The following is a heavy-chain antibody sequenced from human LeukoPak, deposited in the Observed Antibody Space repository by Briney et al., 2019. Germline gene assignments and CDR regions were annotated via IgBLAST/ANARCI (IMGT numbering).Heavy chain of an antibody. J-gene: IGHJ5*02. V-gene: IGHV3-7*01. CDR2: IKQDGSEK. CDR3: ARERYSSSSRARWFDP. Sequence: GGSLRLSCAASGFTFSSYWMTWVRQAPGKGLEWVANIKQDGSEKYYVDSAKGRFTISRDNAKNSLYLQMNSLRAEDTAVYYCARERYSSSSRARWFDPWGQGTLVTVSS. D-gene: IGHD6-6*01. CDR1: GFTFSSYW.